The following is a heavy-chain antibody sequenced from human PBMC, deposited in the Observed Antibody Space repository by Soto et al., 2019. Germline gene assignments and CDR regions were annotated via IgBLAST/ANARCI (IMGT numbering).Heavy chain of an antibody. CDR2: INHSGST. J-gene: IGHJ6*02. D-gene: IGHD5-18*01. CDR1: GGSFSGYY. CDR3: ARGIQLWNYYYYGMDV. V-gene: IGHV4-34*01. Sequence: SETLSLTCAVYGGSFSGYYWSWIRQPPGKGLEWIGEINHSGSTNYNPSLKSRVTISVDTSKNQFSLKLSSVTAADTAVYYCARGIQLWNYYYYGMDVWGQGTTVTVSS.